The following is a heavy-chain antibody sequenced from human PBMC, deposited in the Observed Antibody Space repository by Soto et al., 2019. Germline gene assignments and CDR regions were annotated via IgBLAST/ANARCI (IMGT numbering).Heavy chain of an antibody. CDR2: ARNDPRARTT. J-gene: IGHJ4*02. D-gene: IGHD2-2*01. CDR3: VASLEY. CDR1: GFTFSDYH. Sequence: EMQLVDSGGGLVQPGGSLRLSCAASGFTFSDYHMEWVRQAPGKGLEWIGRARNDPRARTTQHAASVRGRFITSRDAPEKSPYPPVNSLKTDDTAVYYCVASLEYWGQGTLVTVSS. V-gene: IGHV3-72*01.